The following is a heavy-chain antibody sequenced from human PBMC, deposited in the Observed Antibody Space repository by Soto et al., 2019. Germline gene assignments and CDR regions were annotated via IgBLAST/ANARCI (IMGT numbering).Heavy chain of an antibody. D-gene: IGHD3-22*01. J-gene: IGHJ4*02. CDR2: LKKDGREE. Sequence: PGGSLRLSCTASGFSISSDWMNWVRQAPGKGLEWVASLKKDGREEFYVDSVKGRFTISRDNAKNSVYLQMNSLRAEDTAVYYCAGGSGFFIDYWGRGTLVTVSS. V-gene: IGHV3-7*03. CDR3: AGGSGFFIDY. CDR1: GFSISSDW.